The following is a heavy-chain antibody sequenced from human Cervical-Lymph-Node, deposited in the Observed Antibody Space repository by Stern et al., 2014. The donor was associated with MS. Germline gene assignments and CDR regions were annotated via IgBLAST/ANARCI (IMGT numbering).Heavy chain of an antibody. CDR1: GFTFDDYA. Sequence: EVQLVESGGGLVQPGRSLRLSCAASGFTFDDYAMPWVRPAPGKGLELVSVLSWNSVSIGYVDSGKGRFTISRDNTKNSLYLQMNSLRPEDTAFYYCAKGLTLQPHFYGMDVWGQGTTVIVSS. CDR2: LSWNSVSI. D-gene: IGHD4-11*01. CDR3: AKGLTLQPHFYGMDV. J-gene: IGHJ6*01. V-gene: IGHV3-9*01.